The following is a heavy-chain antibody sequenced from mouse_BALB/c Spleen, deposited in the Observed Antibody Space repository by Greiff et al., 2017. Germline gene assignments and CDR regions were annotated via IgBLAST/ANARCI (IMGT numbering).Heavy chain of an antibody. V-gene: IGHV2-9*02. CDR3: AREGGLPFYAMDY. CDR2: IWAGGST. CDR1: GFSLTSYG. Sequence: VKLQESGPGLVAPSQSLSITCTVSGFSLTSYGVHWVRQPPGKGLEWLGVIWAGGSTNYNSALMSRLSINKDNSKSQVFLKMNSLQTDDTAMYYCAREGGLPFYAMDYWGQGTSVTVSS. J-gene: IGHJ4*01. D-gene: IGHD2-2*01.